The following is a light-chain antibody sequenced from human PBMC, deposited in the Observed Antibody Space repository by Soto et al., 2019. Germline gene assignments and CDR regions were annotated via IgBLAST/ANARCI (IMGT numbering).Light chain of an antibody. Sequence: QSVLTQPPSASGTPGQRVTISCSGGSSNIGNNVVNWYQQLPGTAPRLLIYKDDQRPSGVPDRFSGSKSGTSASLAISGLQSGDEADYFCAAWDDNLSGFWVFGGGTKVTVL. V-gene: IGLV1-44*01. CDR1: SSNIGNNV. CDR3: AAWDDNLSGFWV. CDR2: KDD. J-gene: IGLJ3*02.